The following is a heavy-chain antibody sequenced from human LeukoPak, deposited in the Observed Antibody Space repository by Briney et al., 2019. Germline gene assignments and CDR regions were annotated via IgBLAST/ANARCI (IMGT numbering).Heavy chain of an antibody. CDR3: ASPAWSDALDM. CDR2: ISSDGTST. V-gene: IGHV3-74*01. J-gene: IGHJ3*02. Sequence: GGSLRLSCAAAGFTFRRYGMHWVRQAPGKGLVWVSRISSDGTSTTYADSVKGRFTISRDNAKNTLYLQLDSLRAEDTAIYYCASPAWSDALDMWGQGTRVTVSS. CDR1: GFTFRRYG. D-gene: IGHD2-15*01.